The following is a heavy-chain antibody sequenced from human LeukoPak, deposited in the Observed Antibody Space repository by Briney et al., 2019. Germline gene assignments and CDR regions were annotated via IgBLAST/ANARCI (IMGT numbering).Heavy chain of an antibody. CDR2: IIPIFGTA. D-gene: IGHD3-16*01. CDR1: GGTFSSYA. J-gene: IGHJ5*02. CDR3: ARPLGGGQNWFDP. Sequence: GASVKVSCKASGGTFSSYAISWVRQAPGQGLEWMGGIIPIFGTANYAQKFQGRVTITADESTSTAYMELSSLRSEDTAVYYCARPLGGGQNWFDPWGQGTLVTVSS. V-gene: IGHV1-69*13.